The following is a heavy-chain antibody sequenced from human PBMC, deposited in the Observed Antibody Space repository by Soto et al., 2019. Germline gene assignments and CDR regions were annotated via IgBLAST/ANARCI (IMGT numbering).Heavy chain of an antibody. CDR3: VRLGNYDFWSGYWDSFDY. CDR2: IYPGDSDT. D-gene: IGHD3-3*01. J-gene: IGHJ4*02. CDR1: GYSFTSYW. V-gene: IGHV5-51*01. Sequence: GESLKISCKGSGYSFTSYWIGWVRQMPGKGLEWMGIIYPGDSDTRYSPSFQGQVTISADKSISTAYLQWSSLKASDTAMYYCVRLGNYDFWSGYWDSFDYWGQGTLVTVSS.